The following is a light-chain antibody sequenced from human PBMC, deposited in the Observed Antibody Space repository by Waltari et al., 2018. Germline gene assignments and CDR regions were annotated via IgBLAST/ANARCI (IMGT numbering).Light chain of an antibody. CDR2: QDS. CDR1: KLGDKY. Sequence: SYELTQPPSVSVSPGQTASITCSGDKLGDKYACWYQQKPGQSPVLVIYQDSKRPSWIPGRFSGSNSGNTATLTMSGTQAMDEADYYCQAWDSSTVVFGGGTKLTVL. J-gene: IGLJ2*01. V-gene: IGLV3-1*01. CDR3: QAWDSSTVV.